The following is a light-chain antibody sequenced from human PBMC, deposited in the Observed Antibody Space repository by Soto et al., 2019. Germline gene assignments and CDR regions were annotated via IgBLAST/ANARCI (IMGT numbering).Light chain of an antibody. Sequence: QSALTQPRSVSGSPGQSVTISCTGTSSDVGGYNYVSWYQQHPGKAPKLMIYDVSKRPSGVPDRFSGSKSANTASLTISGLQAADEADYYCCSSAGSNTFYVVFGGGTKVTVL. V-gene: IGLV2-11*01. J-gene: IGLJ2*01. CDR2: DVS. CDR1: SSDVGGYNY. CDR3: CSSAGSNTFYVV.